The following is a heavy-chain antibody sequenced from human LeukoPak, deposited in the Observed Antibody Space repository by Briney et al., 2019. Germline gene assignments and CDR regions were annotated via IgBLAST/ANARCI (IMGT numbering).Heavy chain of an antibody. D-gene: IGHD3-10*01. CDR3: ARHPTTPSLLWFGELLS. CDR2: IKQDGSEK. J-gene: IGHJ4*02. CDR1: GFTFSSYW. Sequence: GGSLRLSCAASGFTFSSYWMSWVRQAPGKGLEWVANIKQDGSEKYYVDSVKGRFTISRDNAKNSLYLQMNSLRAEDAAVYYCARHPTTPSLLWFGELLSWGQGTLVTVSS. V-gene: IGHV3-7*01.